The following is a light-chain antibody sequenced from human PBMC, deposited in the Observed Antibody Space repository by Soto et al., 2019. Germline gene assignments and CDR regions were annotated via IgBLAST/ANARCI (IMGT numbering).Light chain of an antibody. CDR3: QQYGRSPAT. Sequence: EIVLTQSPGTLSLSPGERATLSCRASQSVSSNYLAWYQQKPGQAPRLLIFGASSRASGIPDRFSGSGSGTDFNLTIGRLEPEDFAVYYCQQYGRSPATFGQGTKVEIK. J-gene: IGKJ1*01. CDR2: GAS. CDR1: QSVSSNY. V-gene: IGKV3-20*01.